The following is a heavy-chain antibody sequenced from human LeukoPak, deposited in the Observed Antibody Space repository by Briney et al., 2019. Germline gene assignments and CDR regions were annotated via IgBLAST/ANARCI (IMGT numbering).Heavy chain of an antibody. CDR3: ALTRLRFLDPYYFDY. CDR2: IYYSGST. D-gene: IGHD3-3*01. V-gene: IGHV4-30-4*08. Sequence: PSQTLSLTCTVSGGSFSSGDYYWSWIRQPPGKGLEWIGYIYYSGSTYYNPSLKSRVTISVDTSKNQFSLKLSSVTAADTAVYYCALTRLRFLDPYYFDYWGQGTLVTVSS. J-gene: IGHJ4*02. CDR1: GGSFSSGDYY.